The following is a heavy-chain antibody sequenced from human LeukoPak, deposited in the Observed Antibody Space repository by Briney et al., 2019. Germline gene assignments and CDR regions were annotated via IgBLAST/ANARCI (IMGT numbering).Heavy chain of an antibody. V-gene: IGHV4-61*02. Sequence: SETLSLTCTVSGGSISSSSYYWGWIRQPAGEGLEWIGRIYTSGSTNYNPSLKSRVTMSVDTSKNQFSLKLSSVTAADTAVYYCATGFGESSLDYWGQGTLVTVSS. D-gene: IGHD3-10*01. CDR2: IYTSGST. CDR3: ATGFGESSLDY. J-gene: IGHJ4*02. CDR1: GGSISSSSYY.